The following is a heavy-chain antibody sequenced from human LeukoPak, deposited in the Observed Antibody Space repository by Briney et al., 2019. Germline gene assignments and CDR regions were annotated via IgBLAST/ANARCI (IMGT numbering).Heavy chain of an antibody. CDR3: ARAPGRDGYNSDFDY. CDR2: ISYDGSNK. J-gene: IGHJ4*02. D-gene: IGHD5-24*01. V-gene: IGHV3-30*01. Sequence: GGSLSLSCAASGFTFSSYAMHWVRQAPGKGLEWVAVISYDGSNKYYADSVKGRFTISRDNSKNTLYLQMNSLRAEDTAVYYCARAPGRDGYNSDFDYWGQGTLVTVSS. CDR1: GFTFSSYA.